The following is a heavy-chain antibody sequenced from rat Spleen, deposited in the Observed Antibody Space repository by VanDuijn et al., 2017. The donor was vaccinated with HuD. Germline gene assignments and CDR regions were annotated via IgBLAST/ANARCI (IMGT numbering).Heavy chain of an antibody. CDR2: ISYDGSST. Sequence: EVQLVESGGGLVQPGRSLKLSCAASGFIFSDCYMAWVRQAPTKGLEWVATISYDGSSTYYRDSMKGRFTVSRDNAKSTLYLQMDSLTSEDTATYYCATGPRILRIDWFTYWGQGTLVTVSS. V-gene: IGHV5-20*01. D-gene: IGHD1-6*01. CDR1: GFIFSDCY. J-gene: IGHJ3*01. CDR3: ATGPRILRIDWFTY.